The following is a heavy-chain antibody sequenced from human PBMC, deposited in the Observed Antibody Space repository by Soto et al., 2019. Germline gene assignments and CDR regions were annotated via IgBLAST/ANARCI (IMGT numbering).Heavy chain of an antibody. D-gene: IGHD3-10*01. J-gene: IGHJ5*02. CDR3: VKNSGWFNT. CDR2: IDGSGGIT. V-gene: IGHV3-23*01. CDR1: GFTFGTTD. Sequence: PGGSLRLSCAASGFTFGTTDMSWDRQAPGEGLEWVSTIDGSGGITYYADSVKGRFTISRDNSRNTVYLQMNSLRGDDTALYYCVKNSGWFNTWGQGALVTVSS.